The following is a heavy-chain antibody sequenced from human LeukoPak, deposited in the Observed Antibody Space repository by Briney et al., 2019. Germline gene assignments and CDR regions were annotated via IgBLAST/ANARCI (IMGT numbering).Heavy chain of an antibody. CDR2: IYSGGST. D-gene: IGHD6-19*01. J-gene: IGHJ4*02. V-gene: IGHV3-66*01. Sequence: GGSLRLSCAASGFTVSSNYMSWVRQAPGKGLEWVSVIYSGGSTYYADSVKGRFTISRDNSKNTLYLQMNSLRAEDTAVYYCARDRSGSGVGVYWGQGILVTVSS. CDR1: GFTVSSNY. CDR3: ARDRSGSGVGVY.